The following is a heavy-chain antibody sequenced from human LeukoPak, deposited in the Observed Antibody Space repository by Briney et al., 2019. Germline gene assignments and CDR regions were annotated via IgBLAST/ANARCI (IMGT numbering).Heavy chain of an antibody. V-gene: IGHV3-21*04. Sequence: GGSLRLSCAASGFTFSSYNMNWVRQARGKGLEWVSSISSSGNYIYYADSLKGRFTISRGNAKNTLYLQMNNLRAEDTAVYYCASGEMATVTLDYWGQGTLVVVSS. J-gene: IGHJ4*02. D-gene: IGHD5-24*01. CDR1: GFTFSSYN. CDR2: ISSSGNYI. CDR3: ASGEMATVTLDY.